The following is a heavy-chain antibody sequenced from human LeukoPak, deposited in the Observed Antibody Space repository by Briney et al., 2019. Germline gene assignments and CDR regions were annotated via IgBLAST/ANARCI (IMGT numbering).Heavy chain of an antibody. D-gene: IGHD6-19*01. CDR1: GFTFSNYG. Sequence: GGSLRLSCAASGFTFSNYGMPWVRQAPGKGLEWVAVITYDGNKKYYADSVKGRFTISRDNSKNTLYLQMNSLRAEDTAVYYCAKSSRYSSGWYDYWGQGTLVTVSS. V-gene: IGHV3-30*18. CDR3: AKSSRYSSGWYDY. CDR2: ITYDGNKK. J-gene: IGHJ4*02.